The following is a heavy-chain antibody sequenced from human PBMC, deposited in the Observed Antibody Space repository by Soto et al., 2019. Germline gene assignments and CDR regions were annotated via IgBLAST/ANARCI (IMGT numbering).Heavy chain of an antibody. V-gene: IGHV1-69*01. CDR1: GGTFSSYA. Sequence: QVQLVQSGAEVKKPGSSVKVSCKASGGTFSSYAISWVRQAPGQGLEWMGGIIPIFGTANYAQKFQGRVTITADESTSTAYMERSSLRSEDTAVYYCARDRREMATMYYFDYWGQGTLVTVSS. J-gene: IGHJ4*02. CDR2: IIPIFGTA. CDR3: ARDRREMATMYYFDY. D-gene: IGHD5-12*01.